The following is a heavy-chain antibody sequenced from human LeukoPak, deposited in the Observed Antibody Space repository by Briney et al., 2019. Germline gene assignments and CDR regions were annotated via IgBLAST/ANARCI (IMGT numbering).Heavy chain of an antibody. Sequence: SVKVSCKASGGTFSSYAISWVRQAPGQGLEWMGGIIPIFGTANYAQKFQGRVTITADESTSTAYMELSSLRSEATAVYYCARDYYDTSGAITFDYWGQGTLVTVSS. D-gene: IGHD3-22*01. CDR3: ARDYYDTSGAITFDY. V-gene: IGHV1-69*13. CDR1: GGTFSSYA. CDR2: IIPIFGTA. J-gene: IGHJ4*02.